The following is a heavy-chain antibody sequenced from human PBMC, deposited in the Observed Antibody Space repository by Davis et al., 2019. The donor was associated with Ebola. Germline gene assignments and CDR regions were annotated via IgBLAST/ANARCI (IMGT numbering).Heavy chain of an antibody. V-gene: IGHV4-59*08. J-gene: IGHJ6*02. CDR2: IYYSGST. Sequence: SETLSLTCTVSAGSISSYYWSWTRQPPGKGLEWIGYIYYSGSTNYNPSLKSRVTISVDTSKNQFSLKLSSVTAADTAVYYCARHRGRVRYYGMDVWGQGTTVTVSS. D-gene: IGHD1-1*01. CDR1: AGSISSYY. CDR3: ARHRGRVRYYGMDV.